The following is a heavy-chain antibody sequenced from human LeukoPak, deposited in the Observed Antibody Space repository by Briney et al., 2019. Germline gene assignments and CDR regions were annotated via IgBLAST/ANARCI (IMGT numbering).Heavy chain of an antibody. J-gene: IGHJ5*02. CDR2: INPTGTAT. CDR3: ARVIGWELKENWFDP. D-gene: IGHD1-26*01. V-gene: IGHV1-46*01. Sequence: ASVKVSCKASGYTFVNNWMHWVRQAPGQGLEWIGLINPTGTATLYAQKFQGRVTMTRDMATSTAYMELSRLRSDDTAVYYCARVIGWELKENWFDPWGQGTLVTVSS. CDR1: GYTFVNNW.